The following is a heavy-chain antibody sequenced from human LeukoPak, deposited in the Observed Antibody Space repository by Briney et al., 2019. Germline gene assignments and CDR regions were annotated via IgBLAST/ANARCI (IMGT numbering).Heavy chain of an antibody. CDR1: GYTFTGYY. D-gene: IGHD3-22*01. CDR3: ARDTTMIVVVTSNWFDP. CDR2: INPNSGGT. V-gene: IGHV1-2*02. Sequence: GASVKVSCKASGYTFTGYYMHWMRQAPGQGLEWMGSINPNSGGTNYAQKFQGRVTMTRDTSISTAYMELSRLRSDDTAVYYCARDTTMIVVVTSNWFDPWGQGTLVTVSS. J-gene: IGHJ5*02.